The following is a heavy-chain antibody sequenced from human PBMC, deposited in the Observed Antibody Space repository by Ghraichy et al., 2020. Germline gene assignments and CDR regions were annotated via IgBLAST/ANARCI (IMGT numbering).Heavy chain of an antibody. J-gene: IGHJ4*02. Sequence: GESLNISCAASGFTFSDYYMSWIRQAPGKGLEWVSYISNSGSTIYYADSVKGRFTISRDNAKNSLFLQMHSLRAEDTAVYYCATPSDYGGNSRHFDYWGQGTLVTVSS. CDR3: ATPSDYGGNSRHFDY. D-gene: IGHD4-23*01. V-gene: IGHV3-11*01. CDR1: GFTFSDYY. CDR2: ISNSGSTI.